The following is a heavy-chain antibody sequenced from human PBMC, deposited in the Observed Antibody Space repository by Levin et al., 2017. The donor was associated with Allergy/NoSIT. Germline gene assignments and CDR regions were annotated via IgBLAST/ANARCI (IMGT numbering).Heavy chain of an antibody. CDR3: VRDLGAVAGAAEFDY. J-gene: IGHJ4*02. CDR2: ISSRSSHI. CDR1: GFTFSSYS. D-gene: IGHD6-19*01. Sequence: GGSLRLSCAASGFTFSSYSMGWVRQAPGKGLEWVSSISSRSSHIYYADSVKGRFTISRDNAKNSLYLQMDSLRAEDTAVYYCVRDLGAVAGAAEFDYWGQGTLVTVSS. V-gene: IGHV3-21*01.